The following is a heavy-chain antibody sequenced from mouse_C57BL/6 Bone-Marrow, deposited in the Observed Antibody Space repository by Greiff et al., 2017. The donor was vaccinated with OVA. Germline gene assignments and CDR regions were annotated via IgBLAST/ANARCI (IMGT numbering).Heavy chain of an antibody. J-gene: IGHJ1*03. V-gene: IGHV1-69*01. CDR2: IDPSDSYT. Sequence: VQLQQPGAELVMPGASVKLSCKASGYTFTSYWMHWVKQRPGQGLEWIGEIDPSDSYTNYNQKFKGKSTLTVDKSSSTAYMQLSSLTSEDSAVYYCASNGSPGYFDVWGTGTTVTVSS. CDR3: ASNGSPGYFDV. CDR1: GYTFTSYW. D-gene: IGHD1-1*01.